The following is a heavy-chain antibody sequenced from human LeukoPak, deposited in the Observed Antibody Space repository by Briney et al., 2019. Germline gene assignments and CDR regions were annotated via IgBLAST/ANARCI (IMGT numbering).Heavy chain of an antibody. CDR3: ARLSGREFSIPGIAAAGTTPGGWFDP. D-gene: IGHD6-13*01. CDR2: IYYSGST. J-gene: IGHJ5*02. CDR1: GGSISSYY. Sequence: SETLSLTCTVSGGSISSYYWSWIRQPPGKGLERIGYIYYSGSTNYNPSLKSRVTISVDTSKNQFSLKLSSVTAADTAVYYCARLSGREFSIPGIAAAGTTPGGWFDPWGQGTLVTVSS. V-gene: IGHV4-59*08.